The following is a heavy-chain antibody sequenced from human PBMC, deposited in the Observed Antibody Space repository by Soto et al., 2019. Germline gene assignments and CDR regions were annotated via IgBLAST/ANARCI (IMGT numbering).Heavy chain of an antibody. J-gene: IGHJ6*02. CDR1: GFTFSSYS. D-gene: IGHD2-2*01. CDR3: ATRGDIVVVPAFYGMDV. V-gene: IGHV3-48*02. Sequence: EVQLVESGGGLVQPGGSLRLSCAASGFTFSSYSMNWVRQAPGKGLEWVSYISSSSITIYYADSVKGRFTISRDNAKNSLYLQMNSLRDEDTAVYYCATRGDIVVVPAFYGMDVWGQGTTVTVSS. CDR2: ISSSSITI.